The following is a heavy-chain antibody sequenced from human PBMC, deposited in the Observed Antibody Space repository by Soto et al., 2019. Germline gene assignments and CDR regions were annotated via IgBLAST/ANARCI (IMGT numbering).Heavy chain of an antibody. CDR3: AKVTAVAGHYYYYMAV. V-gene: IGHV3-23*01. J-gene: IGHJ6*03. Sequence: GGSLRLSCAASGFTFSSYAMSWVRQAPGKGLEWVSAISGSGGSTYYADSVKGRFTISRDNSKNTLYLQMNSLRAEDTAVYYCAKVTAVAGHYYYYMAVWGKGTTVTVSS. CDR2: ISGSGGST. CDR1: GFTFSSYA. D-gene: IGHD6-19*01.